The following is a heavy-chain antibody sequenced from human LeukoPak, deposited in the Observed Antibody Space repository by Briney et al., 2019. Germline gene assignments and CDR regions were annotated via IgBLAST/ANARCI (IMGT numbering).Heavy chain of an antibody. D-gene: IGHD2-21*02. J-gene: IGHJ4*02. V-gene: IGHV4-59*12. CDR1: GGSISNYY. CDR3: AKASAYCGGDCYTESDY. CDR2: IYYSGST. Sequence: NPSETLSLTCTVSGGSISNYYWSWIRQPPGKGLEWIGSIYYSGSTYYNPSLKSRVTISVDTSKNQFSLKLSSVTAADTAVYYCAKASAYCGGDCYTESDYWGQGTLVTVSS.